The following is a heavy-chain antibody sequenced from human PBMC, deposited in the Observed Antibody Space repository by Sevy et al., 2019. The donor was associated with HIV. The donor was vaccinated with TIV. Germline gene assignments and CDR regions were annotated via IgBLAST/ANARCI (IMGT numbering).Heavy chain of an antibody. J-gene: IGHJ5*02. CDR3: ARQDWELFDGGGWFDP. CDR2: IYYSGST. V-gene: IGHV4-61*01. Sequence: SETLSLTCTVSGGSVSSGSYYWSWMRQPPGKGLEWIGYIYYSGSTNYNPSLKSRVTISVDTSKNQFSLKLSSVTAADTAVYYCARQDWELFDGGGWFDPWGQGTLVTVSS. CDR1: GGSVSSGSYY. D-gene: IGHD1-26*01.